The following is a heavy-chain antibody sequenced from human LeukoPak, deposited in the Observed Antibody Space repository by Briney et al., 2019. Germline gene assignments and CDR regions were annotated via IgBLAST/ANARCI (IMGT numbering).Heavy chain of an antibody. CDR1: GFTFSSYS. CDR3: ARDLVVVAATLYYYYGMDV. V-gene: IGHV3-21*01. J-gene: IGHJ6*02. D-gene: IGHD2-15*01. CDR2: ISSSSSYI. Sequence: GGSLRLSCAASGFTFSSYSMNWVRQAPGKGLEWVSSISSSSSYIYYADSVKGRFTISRDNAKNSLYLQMNSLRAEDTAVYYCARDLVVVAATLYYYYGMDVWGQGTTVTVSS.